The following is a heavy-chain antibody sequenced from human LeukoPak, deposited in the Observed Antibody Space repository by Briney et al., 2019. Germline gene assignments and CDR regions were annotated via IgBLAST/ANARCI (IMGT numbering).Heavy chain of an antibody. D-gene: IGHD2-21*01. CDR2: ISYNGNT. J-gene: IGHJ4*02. V-gene: IGHV4-39*01. Sequence: GSLRLSCAASGFIFSSYSMSWVRQAPGKGLEWIGEISYNGNTYYNPSLKSRVTISVDTSKNQFSLKLSSVIAADTAVYYCARRSPLVAVITSHYYDYWGQGALVTVSS. CDR1: GFIFSSYS. CDR3: ARRSPLVAVITSHYYDY.